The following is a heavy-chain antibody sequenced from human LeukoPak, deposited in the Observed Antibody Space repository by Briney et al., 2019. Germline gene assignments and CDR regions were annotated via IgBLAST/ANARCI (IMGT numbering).Heavy chain of an antibody. J-gene: IGHJ3*02. V-gene: IGHV3-9*01. D-gene: IGHD2-21*01. CDR1: GFTFYDYA. CDR3: ARDQVVVGPTNDAFDI. CDR2: ISLDSGNI. Sequence: GGSLRLSCAASGFTFYDYAMLWVRHAPGKGLEWVSGISLDSGNICYADSVKGRFTISRDNDKNSLYLQMNSLRAEDTAVYYCARDQVVVGPTNDAFDIWGQGTMVTVSS.